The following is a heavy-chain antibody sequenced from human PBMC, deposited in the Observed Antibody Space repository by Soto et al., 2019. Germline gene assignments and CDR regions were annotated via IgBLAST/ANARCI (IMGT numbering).Heavy chain of an antibody. CDR1: GYTFTSYG. CDR2: ISAYNGNT. Sequence: QVQLVQSGAEVKKPGASVKVSCKASGYTFTSYGIGWVRQAPGQGLEWMGWISAYNGNTNYAQKLQGRVTMTTDTSTSTAYMELRSLRSDDTAVYYRARDQEQRAGYSYGYYGYWGQGTLVTVSS. J-gene: IGHJ4*02. D-gene: IGHD5-18*01. CDR3: ARDQEQRAGYSYGYYGY. V-gene: IGHV1-18*04.